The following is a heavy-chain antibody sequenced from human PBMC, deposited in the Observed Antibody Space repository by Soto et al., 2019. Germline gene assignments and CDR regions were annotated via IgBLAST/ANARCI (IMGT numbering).Heavy chain of an antibody. CDR1: GGTFSSYA. J-gene: IGHJ6*02. CDR2: IIPIFGTA. CDR3: ASPAAGTGSYYYGMDV. V-gene: IGHV1-69*12. Sequence: QVQLVQSGAEVKKPGSSVKVSCKASGGTFSSYAISWVRQAPGQGLKWMGGIIPIFGTANYAQKFQGRVTIAADESTSTAYMELSSLRSDDTAVYYCASPAAGTGSYYYGMDVWGQGTTVTVSS. D-gene: IGHD6-13*01.